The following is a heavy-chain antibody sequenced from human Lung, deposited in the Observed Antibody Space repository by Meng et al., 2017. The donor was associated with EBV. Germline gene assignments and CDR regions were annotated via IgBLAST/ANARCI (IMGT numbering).Heavy chain of an antibody. V-gene: IGHV1-69*13. D-gene: IGHD1-14*01. CDR1: GGSFSTHT. CDR2: LIAVFDKT. Sequence: VRLGQSGAEVKEPGSSVKVACKPSGGSFSTHTFSWVRQAPGQGLEWMGGLIAVFDKTKAAPRFQDRVTFTADESTSTAYMELSSLTFDDTAVYFCARGRRNEPLFDYWGQGTLVTVSS. J-gene: IGHJ4*02. CDR3: ARGRRNEPLFDY.